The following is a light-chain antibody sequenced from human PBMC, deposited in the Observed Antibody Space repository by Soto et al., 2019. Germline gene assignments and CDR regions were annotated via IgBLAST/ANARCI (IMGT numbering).Light chain of an antibody. Sequence: IVLTQSPGTLSLSAGERATLSCRASQSVSSSYLAWHQQKPGQAPRPRIYGASSRATGIPDRLSGSGSGTDFTLTISRMEPEDFAVYYCQHYGSSWTFGQGTKVDI. V-gene: IGKV3-20*01. J-gene: IGKJ1*01. CDR1: QSVSSSY. CDR3: QHYGSSWT. CDR2: GAS.